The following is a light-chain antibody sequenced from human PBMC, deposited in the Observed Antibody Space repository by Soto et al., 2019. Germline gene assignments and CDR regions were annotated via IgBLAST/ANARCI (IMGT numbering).Light chain of an antibody. CDR2: AAS. CDR3: QQYNNWPKT. V-gene: IGKV3-15*01. Sequence: EIVMTQSPATLSVSPGERATLSCRASQSVSNNLAWYQQERGQAPRLLIYAASTRATGIPARFSGSGSGTEFTLTISSLQSEDFAVYYCQQYNNWPKTFGQGTKLEIK. CDR1: QSVSNN. J-gene: IGKJ2*01.